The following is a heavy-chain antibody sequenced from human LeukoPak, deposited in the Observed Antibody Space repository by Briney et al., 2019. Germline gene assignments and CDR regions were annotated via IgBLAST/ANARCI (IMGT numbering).Heavy chain of an antibody. V-gene: IGHV4-59*01. CDR2: IYYSGST. Sequence: SETLSLTCTVSGGSISSYYWSWIRQPPGKGLEWIGYIYYSGSTNYNPPLKSRDTISVDTSKNPFSLKLSSVTAADTAVYYCARDKGGYSPQPFDYWGQGTLVTVSS. J-gene: IGHJ4*02. D-gene: IGHD3-22*01. CDR3: ARDKGGYSPQPFDY. CDR1: GGSISSYY.